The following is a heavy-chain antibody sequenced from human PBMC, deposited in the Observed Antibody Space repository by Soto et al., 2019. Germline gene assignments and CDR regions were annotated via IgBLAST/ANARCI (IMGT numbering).Heavy chain of an antibody. CDR3: ARAGGGYSGYDTYYYYGMDV. J-gene: IGHJ6*02. CDR2: IYYSGST. CDR1: GGSISSYY. Sequence: SETLSLTCTVSGGSISSYYWSWIRKPPGKGLEWIGYIYYSGSTNYNPSLKSRVTISVDTSKNQFSLKLSSVTAADTAVYYCARAGGGYSGYDTYYYYGMDVWGQGTTVTVSS. D-gene: IGHD5-12*01. V-gene: IGHV4-59*01.